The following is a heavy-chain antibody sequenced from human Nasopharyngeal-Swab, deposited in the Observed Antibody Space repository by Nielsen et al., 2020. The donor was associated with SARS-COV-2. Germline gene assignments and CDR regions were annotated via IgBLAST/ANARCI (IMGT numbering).Heavy chain of an antibody. D-gene: IGHD4-17*01. J-gene: IGHJ4*02. CDR3: ASRYGDPNYFDY. V-gene: IGHV3-30-3*01. CDR1: GLTFSSYA. CDR2: ISYDGVNK. Sequence: RGSLRLSCAASGLTFSSYAMHWVRQAPGVGPEWVALISYDGVNKFYADSVRGRFIISRDNSANTLYLHMNSLRAEDTAVYYCASRYGDPNYFDYWGQGTLVTVSS.